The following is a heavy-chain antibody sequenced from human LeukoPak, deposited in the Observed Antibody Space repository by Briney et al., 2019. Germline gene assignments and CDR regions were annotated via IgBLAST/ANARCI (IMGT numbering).Heavy chain of an antibody. CDR2: INSDGSST. CDR1: GFTFSSYW. Sequence: GGSLRLSCAASGFTFSSYWMHWVRQAPGKGLVRVSRINSDGSSTSYADSVKGRFTISRDNAKNTLYLQMNSLRAEDTAVYYCARVSDCSTTSCYGPDYWGQGTLVTVSS. D-gene: IGHD2-2*01. CDR3: ARVSDCSTTSCYGPDY. J-gene: IGHJ4*02. V-gene: IGHV3-74*01.